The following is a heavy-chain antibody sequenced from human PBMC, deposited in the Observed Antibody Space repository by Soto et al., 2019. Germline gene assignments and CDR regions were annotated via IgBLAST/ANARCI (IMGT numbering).Heavy chain of an antibody. CDR2: IYYSGST. CDR3: ARDFCGGDCSDDYYYYAMDV. V-gene: IGHV4-61*01. J-gene: IGHJ6*02. CDR1: GGSVSSGSYY. Sequence: QVQLQESGPGLVKPSETLSLTCSVSGGSVSSGSYYWSWIRQPPGKGLEWIGYIYYSGSTNYNPSLQSRVTVSVDTSKNQFSLKLSSVTAADTAVYYCARDFCGGDCSDDYYYYAMDVWGQGTTVTVSS. D-gene: IGHD2-21*02.